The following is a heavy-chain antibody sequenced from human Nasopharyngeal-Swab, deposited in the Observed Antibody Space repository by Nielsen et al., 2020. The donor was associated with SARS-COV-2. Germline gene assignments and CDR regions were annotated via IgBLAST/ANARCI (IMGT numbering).Heavy chain of an antibody. D-gene: IGHD4-17*01. Sequence: GESLKISCAASGFIFSSYSMNWVRQAPGKGLEWLSSTSTSGSYIYYADSVKGRFTISRDNAKNSLYLQMNSLRAEDTAVYYCARDLHGDYALDYWGQGTLVTVSS. CDR1: GFIFSSYS. V-gene: IGHV3-21*01. CDR2: TSTSGSYI. CDR3: ARDLHGDYALDY. J-gene: IGHJ4*02.